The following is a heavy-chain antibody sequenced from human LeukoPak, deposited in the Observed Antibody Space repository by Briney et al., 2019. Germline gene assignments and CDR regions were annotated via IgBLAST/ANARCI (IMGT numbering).Heavy chain of an antibody. CDR2: IRFDESKA. J-gene: IGHJ4*02. D-gene: IGHD3-10*01. CDR3: AKDLYGSGSYEIRLFDY. V-gene: IGHV3-30*02. Sequence: GGSLRLSCAASGFTFSSYGMHWVRQAPGKGLEWVAFIRFDESKAFYADSVKGRFTISRDNSRNTLFLQMNSLRVEDTAVCYCAKDLYGSGSYEIRLFDYWGQGTLVTVSS. CDR1: GFTFSSYG.